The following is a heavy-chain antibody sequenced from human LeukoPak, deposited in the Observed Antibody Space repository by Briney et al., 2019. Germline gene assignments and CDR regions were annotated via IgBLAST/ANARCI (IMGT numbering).Heavy chain of an antibody. V-gene: IGHV4-39*01. CDR3: ARHSRYYDFWSGYCTWYYYYYGMDV. CDR1: GASIRSSSYY. J-gene: IGHJ6*02. Sequence: SSETLSLTCSVSGASIRSSSYYWGWIRPPQGKGLEGSGSIFYRGGTYYNPCLKSRVTISVDTSKNQFSQKLSSVTAADTAVYYCARHSRYYDFWSGYCTWYYYYYGMDVWGQGTTVTVSS. D-gene: IGHD3-3*01. CDR2: IFYRGGT.